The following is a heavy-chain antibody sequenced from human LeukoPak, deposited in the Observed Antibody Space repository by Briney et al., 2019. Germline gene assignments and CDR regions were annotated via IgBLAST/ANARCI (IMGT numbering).Heavy chain of an antibody. Sequence: GPSVKVSCKASGYTFTSYVISWVRQAPGQGLEWMGWISAYNGNTNYAQKLQGRVTMTTDTSTSTAYMELRSLRSDDTAVYYCARGGEFLNHLRPSFFYGMDVWGQGTTVTVSS. CDR3: ARGGEFLNHLRPSFFYGMDV. CDR1: GYTFTSYV. D-gene: IGHD3-10*01. J-gene: IGHJ6*02. CDR2: ISAYNGNT. V-gene: IGHV1-18*01.